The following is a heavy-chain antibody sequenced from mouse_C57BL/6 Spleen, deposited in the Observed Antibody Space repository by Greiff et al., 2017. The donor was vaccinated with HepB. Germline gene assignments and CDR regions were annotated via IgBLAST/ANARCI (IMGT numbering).Heavy chain of an antibody. CDR1: GFNIKDYY. V-gene: IGHV14-1*01. CDR2: IDPEDGDT. D-gene: IGHD1-1*02. CDR3: NYYGNYWYFDV. Sequence: EVQLQQSGAELVRPGASVKLSCSASGFNIKDYYMHWVKQRPEQGLEWIGRIDPEDGDTEYAPKFQGKATMTADTSSNTAYLQLSSLTSEDTAVYYCNYYGNYWYFDVWGTGTTVTVSS. J-gene: IGHJ1*03.